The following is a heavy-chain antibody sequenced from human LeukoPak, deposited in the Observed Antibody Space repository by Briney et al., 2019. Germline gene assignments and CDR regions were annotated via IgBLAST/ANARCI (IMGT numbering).Heavy chain of an antibody. V-gene: IGHV4-61*02. CDR1: GGSISSGSYY. J-gene: IGHJ6*02. CDR2: IYTSGST. Sequence: PSQTLSLTCTVSGGSISSGSYYWSWIRQPAGKGLEWIGRIYTSGSTNDNPSLKSRVTISVDTSKNQFSLKLSSVTAADTAVYCCARVGYGGNSGATRYGMDVWGQGTTVTVSS. CDR3: ARVGYGGNSGATRYGMDV. D-gene: IGHD4-23*01.